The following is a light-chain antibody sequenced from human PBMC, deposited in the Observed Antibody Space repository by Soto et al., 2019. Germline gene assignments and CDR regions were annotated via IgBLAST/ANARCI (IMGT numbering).Light chain of an antibody. CDR2: DVS. CDR3: SSYTTSSTL. Sequence: QSALTQPASVSGSPGQWITISCTRASSDVGDYNRVSWYQQHPGKAPKLMIYDVSHRPSGVSNRFSGSKSGNTASLTISGLQAEDEADYYCSSYTTSSTLFGGGTKLTVL. CDR1: SSDVGDYNR. J-gene: IGLJ2*01. V-gene: IGLV2-14*01.